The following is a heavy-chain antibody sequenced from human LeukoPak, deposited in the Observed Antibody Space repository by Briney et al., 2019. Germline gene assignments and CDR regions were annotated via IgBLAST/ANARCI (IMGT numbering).Heavy chain of an antibody. V-gene: IGHV4-38-2*01. D-gene: IGHD5-18*01. J-gene: IGHJ6*03. CDR2: IYHTGST. CDR3: ARRTRSFSYTYGDAYYYYYMDV. Sequence: SETLSLTCAVSGYSISSGYYWGWIRQPPGKGLEWIGSIYHTGSTYYNPSLKSLVTTSVDPSKSQLSLKLRSVTAADTAVYYCARRTRSFSYTYGDAYYYYYMDVWGKGTTVIVS. CDR1: GYSISSGYY.